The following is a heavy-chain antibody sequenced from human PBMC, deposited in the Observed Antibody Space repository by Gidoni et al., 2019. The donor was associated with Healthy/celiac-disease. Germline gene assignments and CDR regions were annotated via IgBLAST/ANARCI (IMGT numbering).Heavy chain of an antibody. CDR2: IYPGDSDT. J-gene: IGHJ4*02. V-gene: IGHV5-51*03. CDR3: ARRVGYYDSSGYYYTYFDY. Sequence: EVQLVPSGAEVKKPGESLKISCTGSGYSFTSYWIGWVRQMPGKGLEWMGIIYPGDSDTRYSPSFQGQVTISADKSISTAYLQWSSLKASDTAMYYCARRVGYYDSSGYYYTYFDYWGQGTLVTVSS. D-gene: IGHD3-22*01. CDR1: GYSFTSYW.